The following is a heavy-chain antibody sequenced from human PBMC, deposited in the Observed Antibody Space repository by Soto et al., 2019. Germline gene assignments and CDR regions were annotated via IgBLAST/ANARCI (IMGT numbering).Heavy chain of an antibody. Sequence: QVQLQESGPGLVKPSETLSLTCTVSGASISGFYWSWIRKSAGKGLEWIGRIYATGTTDYNPSLKSRVNISVDTSKNQFSLKLTSVIAADTAVYHCARGLTAFDPWGQGTLVTVSS. D-gene: IGHD1-20*01. CDR3: ARGLTAFDP. J-gene: IGHJ5*02. V-gene: IGHV4-4*07. CDR1: GASISGFY. CDR2: IYATGTT.